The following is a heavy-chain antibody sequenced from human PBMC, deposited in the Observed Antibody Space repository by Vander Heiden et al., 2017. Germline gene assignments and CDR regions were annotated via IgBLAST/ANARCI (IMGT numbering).Heavy chain of an antibody. J-gene: IGHJ4*02. CDR2: IKQDGSEK. D-gene: IGHD3-22*01. CDR1: GFTFSSYW. CDR3: ARDWYYYDSSGAY. V-gene: IGHV3-7*01. Sequence: EVQLVESGGGLVQPGGSLRLSCAASGFTFSSYWMGWVRQAPGKGLEWVANIKQDGSEKYYVDSVKGRFTISRDNAKNSLYLQMNSLRAEDTAVYYCARDWYYYDSSGAYWGQGTLVTVSS.